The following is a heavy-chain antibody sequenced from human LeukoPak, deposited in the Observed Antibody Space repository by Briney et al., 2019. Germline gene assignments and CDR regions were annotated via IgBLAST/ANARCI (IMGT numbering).Heavy chain of an antibody. CDR3: AEDPHSGYYDDYIGYYYFEI. CDR1: GFTFSRYA. CDR2: ISGSGGST. J-gene: IGHJ4*02. D-gene: IGHD3-22*01. Sequence: GASLRLSCAASGFTFSRYAMSWVRQAPGKGLEWVSDISGSGGSTYYADSVKGRFTLSRDNSKNTLYLQMNSLRAEDTAVYYCAEDPHSGYYDDYIGYYYFEIGVQGTVVTVSA. V-gene: IGHV3-23*01.